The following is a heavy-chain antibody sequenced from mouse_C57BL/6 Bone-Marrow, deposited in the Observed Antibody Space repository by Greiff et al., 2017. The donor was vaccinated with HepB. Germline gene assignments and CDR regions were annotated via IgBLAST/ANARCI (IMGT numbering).Heavy chain of an antibody. CDR2: IDPSDSYT. V-gene: IGHV1-50*01. CDR3: AREGGYYYGSSPDFDY. Sequence: QVQLKQPGAELVKPGASVKLSCKASGYTFTSYWMQWVKQRPGQGLEWIGEIDPSDSYTNYNQKFKGKATLTVDTSSSTAYMQLSSLTSEDSAVYYCAREGGYYYGSSPDFDYWGQGTTLTVSS. D-gene: IGHD1-1*01. CDR1: GYTFTSYW. J-gene: IGHJ2*01.